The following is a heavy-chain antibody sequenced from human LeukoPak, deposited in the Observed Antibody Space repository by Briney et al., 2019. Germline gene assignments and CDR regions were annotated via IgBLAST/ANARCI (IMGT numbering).Heavy chain of an antibody. J-gene: IGHJ3*02. D-gene: IGHD3-22*01. Sequence: SETLSLTCTVSGGSISSYYWSWIRQPAGKGLEWIGRIYTSGSTNYNPSLKSRVTMSVDTSKNQFSLKLSSVTAADTAVYYCARERGLITMIVVAYDAFDIWGQGTMVTVSS. V-gene: IGHV4-4*07. CDR1: GGSISSYY. CDR3: ARERGLITMIVVAYDAFDI. CDR2: IYTSGST.